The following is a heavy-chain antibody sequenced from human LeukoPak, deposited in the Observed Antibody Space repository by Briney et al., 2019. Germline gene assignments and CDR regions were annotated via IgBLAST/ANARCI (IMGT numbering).Heavy chain of an antibody. CDR3: ARAPLGATKVSYYMDV. CDR1: GYTFTSYD. J-gene: IGHJ6*03. V-gene: IGHV1-8*01. Sequence: ASVKVSCKASGYTFTSYDINWVRQATGQGLEWMGWMNPNSGNTGYAQKFQGRVTMTRNTSISTAYMELSSLRSEDTAVYYCARAPLGATKVSYYMDVWGKGTTVTISS. CDR2: MNPNSGNT. D-gene: IGHD1-26*01.